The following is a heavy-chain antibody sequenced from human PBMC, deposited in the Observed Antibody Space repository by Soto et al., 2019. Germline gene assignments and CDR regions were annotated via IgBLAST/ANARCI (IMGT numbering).Heavy chain of an antibody. Sequence: SETMSLTCTASGGSISSYYWSWIRQPPGKGLEWIGYIYYSGSTNYNPSLKSRVTISVDTSKNQFSLKLSSVTAADTAVYYCASKLGRGTFDIWGQGTMVTVSS. CDR1: GGSISSYY. J-gene: IGHJ3*02. CDR3: ASKLGRGTFDI. V-gene: IGHV4-59*08. CDR2: IYYSGST. D-gene: IGHD3-10*01.